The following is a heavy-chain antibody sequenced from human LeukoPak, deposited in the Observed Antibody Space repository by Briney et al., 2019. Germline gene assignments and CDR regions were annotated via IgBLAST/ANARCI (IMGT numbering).Heavy chain of an antibody. CDR3: AKALTGTTPFDY. CDR2: ISGGGDTT. V-gene: IGHV3-23*01. CDR1: GFPFCTYA. Sequence: GGSLTLSCAASGFPFCTYAMSWVRQSPGKGLEWVSAISGGGDTTYYADSVKGRFTISRGNSKNTLFLQMNILRAEDTAVYYCAKALTGTTPFDYWGQGTLVTVSS. D-gene: IGHD1-20*01. J-gene: IGHJ4*02.